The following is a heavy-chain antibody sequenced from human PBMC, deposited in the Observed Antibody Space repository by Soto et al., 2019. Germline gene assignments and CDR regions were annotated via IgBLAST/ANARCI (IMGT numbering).Heavy chain of an antibody. Sequence: QVQLVQSGAEVKKPGSSVKVSCKASGGTFSSYAISWVRQAPGQGLEWMGGIIPIFGTANYAQKFQGRVTITADKSTSTAYMELSRLRSEDTAVYYCARLYYYDSSGYYYRYYYYYCMDVWGQGTTVTVSS. V-gene: IGHV1-69*06. CDR3: ARLYYYDSSGYYYRYYYYYCMDV. D-gene: IGHD3-22*01. CDR1: GGTFSSYA. J-gene: IGHJ6*02. CDR2: IIPIFGTA.